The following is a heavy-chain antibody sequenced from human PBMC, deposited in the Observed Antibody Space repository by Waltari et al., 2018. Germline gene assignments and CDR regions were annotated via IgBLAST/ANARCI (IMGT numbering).Heavy chain of an antibody. CDR2: RLQDGSNK. CDR1: GFTFSGFA. D-gene: IGHD3-16*01. CDR3: ARGLGDYDNAKGFM. Sequence: QVQLVESGGGVVQPGTSLRLSCAACGFTFSGFAMPWARQGPGKGLEWVAVRLQDGSNKYYADSVRGRLTLSRDNSKNTLYLQRNSRRVEDTAVYYCARGLGDYDNAKGFMWGKGTMVAVSS. V-gene: IGHV3-30*04. J-gene: IGHJ3*01.